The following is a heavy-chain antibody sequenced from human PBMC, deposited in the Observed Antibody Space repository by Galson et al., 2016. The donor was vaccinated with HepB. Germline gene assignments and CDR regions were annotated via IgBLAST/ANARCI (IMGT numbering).Heavy chain of an antibody. J-gene: IGHJ4*02. V-gene: IGHV1-18*01. D-gene: IGHD3-22*01. CDR1: GYTFTSYG. CDR2: ISAYNGNT. Sequence: SVKVSCKASGYTFTSYGISWVRQAPGQGLEWMGWISAYNGNTNYAQKLQGRVTMTTDTSTSTAYMELRSLRSDDTAVYYCARAEVGEITMMVVPQGDFDYWGQGTLVTVSS. CDR3: ARAEVGEITMMVVPQGDFDY.